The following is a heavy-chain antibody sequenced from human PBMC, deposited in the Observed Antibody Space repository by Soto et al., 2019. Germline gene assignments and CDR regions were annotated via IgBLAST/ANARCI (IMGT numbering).Heavy chain of an antibody. D-gene: IGHD6-19*01. CDR1: GFTFSSYA. Sequence: EVQLLESGGGLVQPGGSLRLSCAASGFTFSSYAMSWVRQAPGKGLEWVSVISGDGGRTYYAGSVRGRFTISRDNAKSTVYLQMNSLRADDTAVYYCVRDFMTMAGIQWGQGTLVTVSS. J-gene: IGHJ4*02. V-gene: IGHV3-23*01. CDR2: ISGDGGRT. CDR3: VRDFMTMAGIQ.